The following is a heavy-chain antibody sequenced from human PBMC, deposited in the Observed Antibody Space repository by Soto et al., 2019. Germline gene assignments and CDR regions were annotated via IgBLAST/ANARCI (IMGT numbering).Heavy chain of an antibody. CDR2: ISYDGSNK. Sequence: PGGSLRLSCAASGFTFSSYGMHWVRQAPGKELEWVAVISYDGSNKYYADSVKGRFTISRDNSKNTLYLQMNSLRAEDTAVYYCAKDQDSSSSFDYWGQGTLVTVSS. V-gene: IGHV3-30*18. CDR3: AKDQDSSSSFDY. J-gene: IGHJ4*02. D-gene: IGHD6-6*01. CDR1: GFTFSSYG.